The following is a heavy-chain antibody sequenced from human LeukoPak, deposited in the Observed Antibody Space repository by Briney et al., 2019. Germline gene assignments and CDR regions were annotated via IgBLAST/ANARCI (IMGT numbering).Heavy chain of an antibody. CDR1: GFTFSSYG. Sequence: GGSLRLSCAASGFTFSSYGMHWVRQATGKGLEWVSFIWSDGNNKFYAGSVKGRFTISRDNSKNMLYLQMDSLRPEDTAVFYCAKDPGASVPGFYMDVWGKGTTVTVSS. CDR2: IWSDGNNK. V-gene: IGHV3-30*02. D-gene: IGHD2-8*02. J-gene: IGHJ6*03. CDR3: AKDPGASVPGFYMDV.